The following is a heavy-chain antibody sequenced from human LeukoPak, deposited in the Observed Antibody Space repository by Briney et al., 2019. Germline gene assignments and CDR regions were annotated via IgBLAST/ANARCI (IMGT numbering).Heavy chain of an antibody. CDR3: ARVLGKEDAFDY. V-gene: IGHV1-46*01. D-gene: IGHD4-23*01. CDR2: INPSGGST. Sequence: ASVKISCKASGYTFTSYYMHWVRQAPGQGLEWMGIINPSGGSTSYAQKFQGRVTMTRDTSTSTVYMELSSLRSEDTAVYYCARVLGKEDAFDYWGQGTLVTVSS. CDR1: GYTFTSYY. J-gene: IGHJ4*02.